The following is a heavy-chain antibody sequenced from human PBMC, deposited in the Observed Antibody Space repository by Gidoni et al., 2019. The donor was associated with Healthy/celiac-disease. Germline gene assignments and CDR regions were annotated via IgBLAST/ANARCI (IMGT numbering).Heavy chain of an antibody. J-gene: IGHJ3*02. D-gene: IGHD1-26*01. V-gene: IGHV1-69*06. CDR3: ARDPWNSGSYYEVGNAFDI. CDR2: IIPIFGTA. CDR1: GGTFSSYA. Sequence: QVQLVQSGAEVKKPGSSVKVSCKASGGTFSSYAISWVRQAPGQGLEWMGGIIPIFGTANYAQKFQGRVTITADKSTSTAYMELSSLRSEDTAVYYCARDPWNSGSYYEVGNAFDIWGQGTMVTVSS.